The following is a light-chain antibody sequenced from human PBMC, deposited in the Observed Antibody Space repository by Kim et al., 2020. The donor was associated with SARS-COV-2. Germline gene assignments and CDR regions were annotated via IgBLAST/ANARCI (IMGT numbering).Light chain of an antibody. J-gene: IGLJ2*01. V-gene: IGLV3-1*01. CDR2: QDT. CDR1: KLGDKY. Sequence: SYELTQPPSVSVSPGQTASITCSGDKLGDKYACWYQQKPGQSPVLVIYQDTKRPSGIPERFSGSNSGNTATLTISGTQAMDEADYYCQTWDSITVVFGGGNQLTV. CDR3: QTWDSITVV.